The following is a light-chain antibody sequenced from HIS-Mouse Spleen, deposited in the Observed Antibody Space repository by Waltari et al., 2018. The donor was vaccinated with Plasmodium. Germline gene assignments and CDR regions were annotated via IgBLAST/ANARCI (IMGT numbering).Light chain of an antibody. CDR3: YSADSSGNHRV. CDR2: EDS. V-gene: IGLV3-10*01. J-gene: IGLJ3*02. Sequence: SYELTQPPSVSVSPGQTARTTCSGDALPKKYAYWYQQRSGQAPVLVIYEDSKRPSGIRGRFGGVSSGKMATLPISGGQVEDEADCYCYSADSSGNHRVFGGGTKLTVL. CDR1: ALPKKY.